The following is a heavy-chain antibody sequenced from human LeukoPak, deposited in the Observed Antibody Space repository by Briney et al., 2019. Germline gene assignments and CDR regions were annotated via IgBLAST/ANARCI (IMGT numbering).Heavy chain of an antibody. CDR1: GFTFSSYA. CDR2: IGGSVPTT. D-gene: IGHD1-26*01. J-gene: IGHJ6*03. Sequence: PGGSLSLSCAASGFTFSSYAMRWVRQTPDKGLEWVSCIGGSVPTTFYADSVKGRFTISRDNSKNTLYLQMNSLRVEDTAVYYCAKDAFSSGSPFYMDLWGQGTTVTVSS. V-gene: IGHV3-23*01. CDR3: AKDAFSSGSPFYMDL.